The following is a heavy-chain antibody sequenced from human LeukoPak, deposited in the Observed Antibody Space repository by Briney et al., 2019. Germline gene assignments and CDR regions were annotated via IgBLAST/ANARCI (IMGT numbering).Heavy chain of an antibody. CDR3: ARDNSVEDIAWWFDP. Sequence: ASVKVSCKASGYPFSNYDINWVRQAPGQGLEWMGWINPNSGGTNYAQKFQGRVTMTRDMSTSTDYMELSSLRSEDTAVYYCARDNSVEDIAWWFDPWGQGTLVTVSP. CDR2: INPNSGGT. D-gene: IGHD4-23*01. V-gene: IGHV1-8*01. CDR1: GYPFSNYD. J-gene: IGHJ5*02.